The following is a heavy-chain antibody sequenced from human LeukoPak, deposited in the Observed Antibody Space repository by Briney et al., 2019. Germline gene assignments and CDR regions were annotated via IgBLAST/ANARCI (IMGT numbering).Heavy chain of an antibody. Sequence: AGGSLRLSCAASGFTFGSYAMSWVRQAPGKGLEWVSAISGSGGSTYYADSVKGRFTISRDNSKNTLYLQMNSLRAEDTAVYYCAKSLPPTTGFDFDYWGQGTLVTVSS. CDR3: AKSLPPTTGFDFDY. V-gene: IGHV3-23*01. CDR1: GFTFGSYA. D-gene: IGHD4-11*01. CDR2: ISGSGGST. J-gene: IGHJ4*02.